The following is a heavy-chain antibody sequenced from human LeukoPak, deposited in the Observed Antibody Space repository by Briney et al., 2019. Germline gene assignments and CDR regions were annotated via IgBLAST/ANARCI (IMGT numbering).Heavy chain of an antibody. CDR2: VDYNGAT. Sequence: SETLSLTCSVSGASISSDHWNWVRQLPGKRLEWIGNVDYNGATKYNPSLNSRITISLDTSKNLFSLHLTSVTAADTAHYLCTRGYYEAFDYWGPGRLVIVSS. V-gene: IGHV4-59*01. CDR3: TRGYYEAFDY. CDR1: GASISSDH. D-gene: IGHD3-16*01. J-gene: IGHJ4*02.